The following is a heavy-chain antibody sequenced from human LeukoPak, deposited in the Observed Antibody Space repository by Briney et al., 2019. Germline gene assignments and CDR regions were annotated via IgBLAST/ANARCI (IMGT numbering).Heavy chain of an antibody. CDR3: ARNYYYMDV. CDR1: GYSISSGYY. V-gene: IGHV4-38-2*02. CDR2: IYYSGST. Sequence: PSETLSLTCTVSGYSISSGYYWGWIRQPPGKGLEWIGSIYYSGSTYYNPSLKSRVTISVDTSKNQFSLKLSSVTAADTAVYYCARNYYYMDVWGKGTTVTVSS. J-gene: IGHJ6*03.